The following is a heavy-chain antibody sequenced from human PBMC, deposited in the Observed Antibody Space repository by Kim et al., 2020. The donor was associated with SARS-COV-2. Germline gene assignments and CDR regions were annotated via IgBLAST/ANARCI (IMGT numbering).Heavy chain of an antibody. V-gene: IGHV4-39*01. Sequence: SETLSLTCTVSGGSISSSSYYWGWIRQPPGKGLEWIGSIYYSGSTYYNPSLKSRVTISVDTSKNQFSLKLSSVTAADTAVYYCARQITEGFDYWGQGTLVTFSS. CDR3: ARQITEGFDY. J-gene: IGHJ4*02. D-gene: IGHD3-10*01. CDR1: GGSISSSSYY. CDR2: IYYSGST.